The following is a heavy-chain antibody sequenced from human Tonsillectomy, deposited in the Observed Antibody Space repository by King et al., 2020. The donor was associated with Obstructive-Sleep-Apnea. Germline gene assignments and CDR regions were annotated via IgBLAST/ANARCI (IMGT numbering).Heavy chain of an antibody. V-gene: IGHV3-30*02. CDR3: AKEDSYGFYYGMAV. J-gene: IGHJ6*02. D-gene: IGHD5-18*01. Sequence: QLVQSGGGVVQPGRSLRLSCAASGFTFSSYGMHWVRQAPGKGLEWVAFIRYDGSNKYYADSVKGRFTISRDNSKNTLYLQMNSLRAEDTAVYYCAKEDSYGFYYGMAVWGQGTTVTVSS. CDR1: GFTFSSYG. CDR2: IRYDGSNK.